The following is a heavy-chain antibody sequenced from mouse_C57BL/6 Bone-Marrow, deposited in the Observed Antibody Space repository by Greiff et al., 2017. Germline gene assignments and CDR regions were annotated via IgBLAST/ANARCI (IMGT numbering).Heavy chain of an antibody. Sequence: QVQLKQPGAELVKPGASVKLSCKASGYTFTSYWMHWVKQRPGQGLEWIGMIYPNSGSTNYNEKFKSKATLTVDKSSSTAYMQLSSLPAEDSAVYYCARVYYGSSYDWYFDVWGTGTTVTVSS. J-gene: IGHJ1*03. V-gene: IGHV1-64*01. D-gene: IGHD1-1*01. CDR2: IYPNSGST. CDR1: GYTFTSYW. CDR3: ARVYYGSSYDWYFDV.